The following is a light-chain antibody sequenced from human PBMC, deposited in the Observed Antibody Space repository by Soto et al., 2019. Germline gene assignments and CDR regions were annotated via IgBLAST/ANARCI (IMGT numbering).Light chain of an antibody. CDR2: GAS. CDR3: QQYNNWPRT. CDR1: HRFSSN. Sequence: EIVMTQSPATLSVSPGERATLSCRAIHRFSSNLACYQQKPGQAPRLLIYGASTRATGIPARFSGSGSGTEFTLTISSLQSEDFAVYYCQQYNNWPRTFGQGTKVDIK. V-gene: IGKV3-15*01. J-gene: IGKJ1*01.